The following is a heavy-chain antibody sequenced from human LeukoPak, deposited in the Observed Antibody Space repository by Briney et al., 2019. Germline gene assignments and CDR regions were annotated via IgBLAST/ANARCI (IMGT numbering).Heavy chain of an antibody. J-gene: IGHJ4*02. Sequence: GGSLRLSCVTSGFTFRGYWMSWFRQAPGKGLEWVGNIQPDGSGAFYVDAMRGRSTISRDNAQNSLYLQINSLRAEDTAVYYCAREDDHNTNDCWGQGTLVTVSS. CDR2: IQPDGSGA. V-gene: IGHV3-7*01. CDR1: GFTFRGYW. CDR3: AREDDHNTNDC. D-gene: IGHD5-24*01.